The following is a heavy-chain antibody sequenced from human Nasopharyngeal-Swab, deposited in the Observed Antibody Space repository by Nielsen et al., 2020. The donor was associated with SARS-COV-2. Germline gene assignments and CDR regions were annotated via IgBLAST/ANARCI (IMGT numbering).Heavy chain of an antibody. CDR3: ARGGFGWDMIVVPYWYFDL. D-gene: IGHD3-22*01. CDR1: GFTVSSNY. Sequence: LKISCAASGFTVSSNYMSWVRQAPGKGLEWVSVIYSGISTYYADSVKGRFTISRHNSKNTLYLQMNSLRAEDTAVYCCARGGFGWDMIVVPYWYFDLWGRGTLVTVSS. CDR2: IYSGIST. V-gene: IGHV3-53*04. J-gene: IGHJ2*01.